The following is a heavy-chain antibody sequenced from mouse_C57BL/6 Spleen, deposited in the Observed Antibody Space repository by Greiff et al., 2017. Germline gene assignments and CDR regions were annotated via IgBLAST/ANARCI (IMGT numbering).Heavy chain of an antibody. J-gene: IGHJ2*01. Sequence: EVLLVESGGGLVKPGASLKLSCAASGFTFSSYAMSWVRQTPEKSLEWVATISAGGGYTYYPDNVKGRFTISTDKANNNLYLQMSHLKSEDTAMYYCARDGGTRYFDYWGQGTTLTVSS. CDR1: GFTFSSYA. CDR2: ISAGGGYT. D-gene: IGHD1-1*02. CDR3: ARDGGTRYFDY. V-gene: IGHV5-4*01.